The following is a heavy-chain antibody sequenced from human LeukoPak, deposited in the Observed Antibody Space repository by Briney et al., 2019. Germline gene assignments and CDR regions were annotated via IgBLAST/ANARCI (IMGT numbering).Heavy chain of an antibody. CDR3: AGYGSGSYYRGWEVAFDI. Sequence: PSETLSLTCTVSGGSISSYYWSWIRQPPGKGLEWIGYIYYSGSTNYNPSLKSRVTISVDKSKNQFSLKLSSVTAADTAVYYCAGYGSGSYYRGWEVAFDIWGQGTMVTVSS. D-gene: IGHD3-10*01. CDR1: GGSISSYY. J-gene: IGHJ3*02. V-gene: IGHV4-59*12. CDR2: IYYSGST.